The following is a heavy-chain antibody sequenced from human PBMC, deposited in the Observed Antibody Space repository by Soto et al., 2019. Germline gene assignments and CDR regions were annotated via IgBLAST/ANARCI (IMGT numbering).Heavy chain of an antibody. CDR3: AREGLYGSGGSYYYYGMDV. CDR2: IYYSGST. V-gene: IGHV4-59*01. Sequence: SETLSLTCTVSGGSISSYYWSWIRQPPGKGLEWIGYIYYSGSTNYNPSLKSRVTISVDTSKNQFSLKLSSVTAADTAVYYCAREGLYGSGGSYYYYGMDVWGQGTTVTV. CDR1: GGSISSYY. J-gene: IGHJ6*02. D-gene: IGHD3-10*01.